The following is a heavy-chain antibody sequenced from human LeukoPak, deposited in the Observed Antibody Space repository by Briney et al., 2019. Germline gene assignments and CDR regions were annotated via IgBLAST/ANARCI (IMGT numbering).Heavy chain of an antibody. CDR1: GYSISSGYY. D-gene: IGHD2-15*01. CDR2: IYRSGST. Sequence: SETLSLTCAVSGYSISSGYYWGWIRQPPGKGLECIGSIYRSGSTYYNPSLKSRVTISVDTSKNQFSLKLSSVTAADTAVYYCERDIVVVVAASYFDYWGQGTLVTVSS. CDR3: ERDIVVVVAASYFDY. J-gene: IGHJ4*02. V-gene: IGHV4-38-2*02.